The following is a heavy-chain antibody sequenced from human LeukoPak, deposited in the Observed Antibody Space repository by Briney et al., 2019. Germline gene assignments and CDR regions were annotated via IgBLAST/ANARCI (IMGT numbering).Heavy chain of an antibody. CDR2: ISAYNGNT. D-gene: IGHD3-10*01. CDR3: AVNYYGSGSYLGSMDV. V-gene: IGHV1-18*01. CDR1: GYTFTSYG. J-gene: IGHJ6*02. Sequence: ASAKVSCKASGYTFTSYGISWVRQAPGQGLEWMGWISAYNGNTNYAQKLQGRVTMTTDTSTSTAYMELRSLRSDDTAVYYCAVNYYGSGSYLGSMDVWGQGTTVTVSS.